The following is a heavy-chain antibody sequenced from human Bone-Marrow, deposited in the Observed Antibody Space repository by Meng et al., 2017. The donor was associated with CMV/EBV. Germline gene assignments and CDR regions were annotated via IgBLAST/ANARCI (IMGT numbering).Heavy chain of an antibody. V-gene: IGHV3-21*01. J-gene: IGHJ6*02. CDR2: ISSSSSYI. D-gene: IGHD3-3*01. Sequence: GESLKISCAASGFTFSSYSMNWVRQAPGKGLEWVSSISSSSSYIYYADSVKGRFTISRDNAKNSLYLQMNSLRAEDTAVYYCARDDQYYDFWSQGNYYYGMDVWGQGTTVTVSS. CDR1: GFTFSSYS. CDR3: ARDDQYYDFWSQGNYYYGMDV.